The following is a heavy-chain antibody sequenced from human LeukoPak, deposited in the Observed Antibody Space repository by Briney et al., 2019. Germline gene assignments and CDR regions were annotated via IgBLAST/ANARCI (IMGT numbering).Heavy chain of an antibody. V-gene: IGHV3-30-3*01. CDR1: GFTFSSYA. CDR3: ARNGIYQLHWVWFDP. J-gene: IGHJ5*02. Sequence: GGSLRLSCAASGFTFSSYAMHWVRQAPGKGLEWVAVISYDGSNKYYADSVKGRFTISRGNSKNTLYLQMSSLRPEDTAVYYCARNGIYQLHWVWFDPWGQGTLVTVSS. CDR2: ISYDGSNK. D-gene: IGHD2-2*01.